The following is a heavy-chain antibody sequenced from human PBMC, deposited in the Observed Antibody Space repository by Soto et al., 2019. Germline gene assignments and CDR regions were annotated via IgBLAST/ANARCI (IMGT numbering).Heavy chain of an antibody. V-gene: IGHV3-30-3*01. D-gene: IGHD6-19*01. J-gene: IGHJ3*02. Sequence: LRRSCAASGFTFSSYAMHWVRQSPGKGLEWVAVISYDGSNKYYADSVKGRFTISRDNSKNTLYLQMNSLRAEDTAVYYCARDRGKAVAGSYDAFDIWGQGTMVTVS. CDR1: GFTFSSYA. CDR3: ARDRGKAVAGSYDAFDI. CDR2: ISYDGSNK.